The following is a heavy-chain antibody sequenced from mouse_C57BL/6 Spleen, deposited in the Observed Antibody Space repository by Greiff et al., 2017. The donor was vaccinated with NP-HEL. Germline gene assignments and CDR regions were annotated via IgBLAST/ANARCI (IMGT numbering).Heavy chain of an antibody. V-gene: IGHV2-2*01. CDR2: IWSGGST. CDR1: GFSLTSYG. J-gene: IGHJ4*01. CDR3: ARNLGYGNYLHYYAMDY. D-gene: IGHD2-1*01. Sequence: QVQLKQSGPGLVQPSQSLSITCTVSGFSLTSYGVHWVRQSPGKGLEWLGVIWSGGSTDYNAAFISRLSISKDNSKSQVFFKMNSLQADDTAIYYCARNLGYGNYLHYYAMDYWGQGTSVTVSS.